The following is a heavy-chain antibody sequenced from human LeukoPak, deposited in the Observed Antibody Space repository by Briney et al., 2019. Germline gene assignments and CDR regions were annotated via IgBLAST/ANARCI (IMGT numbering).Heavy chain of an antibody. Sequence: GGSLRLSCAASGFIFSNYAMSWVRQAPGKGLDWVSTISGSGVSTYYVDSVKGRFAISRDNSKNTLYLQMNSLRAEDTAVYYCAELPWGTAARPNFGMDYWGQGILVTVSS. D-gene: IGHD6-6*01. CDR1: GFIFSNYA. CDR3: AELPWGTAARPNFGMDY. CDR2: ISGSGVST. J-gene: IGHJ4*02. V-gene: IGHV3-23*01.